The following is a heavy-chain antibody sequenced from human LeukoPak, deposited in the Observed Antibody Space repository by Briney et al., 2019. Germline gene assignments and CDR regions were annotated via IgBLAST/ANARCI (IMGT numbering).Heavy chain of an antibody. CDR1: GYSFTSYN. V-gene: IGHV1-46*01. J-gene: IGHJ5*02. CDR2: IKPSGGNT. D-gene: IGHD3-22*01. CDR3: ARVDGYYYDSSGYYWYEGLGFDP. Sequence: ASVKVSCKTSGYSFTSYNLHWVRQAPGQRLEWMGIIKPSGGNTNYAQKFQGRVTMTRDTSTSTVYMELSSLKSEDTAVYYCARVDGYYYDSSGYYWYEGLGFDPWGQGTLVTVSS.